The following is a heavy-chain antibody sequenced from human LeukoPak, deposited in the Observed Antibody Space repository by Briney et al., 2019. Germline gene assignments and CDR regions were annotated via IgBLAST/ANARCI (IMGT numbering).Heavy chain of an antibody. Sequence: ASVKVSCKASGYTFTQNDVHWVRQAPGPGLEWMGIINPYGDSTYAQKFQGRVTMTRDTSTSTVYMALSSLTSDDTGVYFCARGEAGYLEAFDVWGQGTMVTVSS. V-gene: IGHV1-46*03. J-gene: IGHJ3*01. CDR1: GYTFTQND. CDR2: INPYGDS. CDR3: ARGEAGYLEAFDV. D-gene: IGHD3-3*01.